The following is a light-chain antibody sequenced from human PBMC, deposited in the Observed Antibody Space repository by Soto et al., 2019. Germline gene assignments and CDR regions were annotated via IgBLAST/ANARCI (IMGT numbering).Light chain of an antibody. Sequence: QSVLAPPSSVSGSPGQSTTISCTGTNTPAGGYNYVSWYPHHPGKGPKLIIYEVNNRPSGVSDRFSGSKSGNKXSLTISTLEAEDESDYYCGSYTSTDTTFVFGNGTKVTVL. V-gene: IGLV2-14*01. J-gene: IGLJ1*01. CDR2: EVN. CDR1: NTPAGGYNY. CDR3: GSYTSTDTTFV.